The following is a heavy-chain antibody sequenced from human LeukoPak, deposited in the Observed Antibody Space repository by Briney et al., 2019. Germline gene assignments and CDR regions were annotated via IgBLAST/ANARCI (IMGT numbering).Heavy chain of an antibody. D-gene: IGHD3-10*01. CDR1: GFTFSSYS. CDR3: ARGAVRGVMDYYYMDV. CDR2: ISSSSSYI. J-gene: IGHJ6*03. V-gene: IGHV3-21*01. Sequence: GGSLRLSCAASGFTFSSYSMNWVRQAPGKGLEWVSSISSSSSYIYYADSVKGRFTISRDNAKDSLYLQMNSLRAEDTAVYYCARGAVRGVMDYYYMDVWGKGTTVTVSS.